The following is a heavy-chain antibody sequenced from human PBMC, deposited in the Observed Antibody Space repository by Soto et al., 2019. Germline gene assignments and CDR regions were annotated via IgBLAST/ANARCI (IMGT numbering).Heavy chain of an antibody. Sequence: TSETLSLTCTVSGGSINSYYWSWIRQPPGKGLEWIGYIYYSGSTNYNPSLKSRVTISVDTSKNQFSLKVTSVTAADTAVYYCARLHGYCISSSCHGHYAMDVWGQGTTVTVSS. J-gene: IGHJ6*02. V-gene: IGHV4-59*08. CDR2: IYYSGST. D-gene: IGHD2-2*01. CDR3: ARLHGYCISSSCHGHYAMDV. CDR1: GGSINSYY.